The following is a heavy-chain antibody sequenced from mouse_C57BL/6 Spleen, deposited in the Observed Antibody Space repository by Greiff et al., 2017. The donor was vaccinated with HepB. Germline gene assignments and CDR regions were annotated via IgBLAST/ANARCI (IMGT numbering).Heavy chain of an antibody. J-gene: IGHJ4*01. CDR2: ISNGGGST. CDR3: ARTGTDAMDY. V-gene: IGHV5-12*01. Sequence: EVQVVESGGGLVQPGGSLKLSCAASGFTFSDYYMYWVRQTPEKRLEWVAYISNGGGSTYYPDTVKGRFTISRDNAKNTLYLQMSRLKSEDTAMYYCARTGTDAMDYWGQGTSVTVSS. D-gene: IGHD4-1*01. CDR1: GFTFSDYY.